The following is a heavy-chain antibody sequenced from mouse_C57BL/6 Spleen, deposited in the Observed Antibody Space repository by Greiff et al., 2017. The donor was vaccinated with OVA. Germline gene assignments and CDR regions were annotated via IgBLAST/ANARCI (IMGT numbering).Heavy chain of an antibody. CDR3: ARGGGYYGYFEV. J-gene: IGHJ1*03. CDR1: GYAFSSSW. Sequence: VKLQESGPELVKPGASVKISCKASGYAFSSSWMNWVKQRPGKGLEWIGRIYPGDGDTNYNGKFKGKATLTADKSSSTAYMQLSSLTSEDSAVYFCARGGGYYGYFEVWGTGTTVTVSS. CDR2: IYPGDGDT. D-gene: IGHD2-2*01. V-gene: IGHV1-82*01.